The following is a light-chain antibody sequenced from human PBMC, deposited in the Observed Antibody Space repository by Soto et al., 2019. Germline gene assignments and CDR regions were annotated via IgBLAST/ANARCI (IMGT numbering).Light chain of an antibody. V-gene: IGLV2-23*02. CDR2: EVT. CDR1: SSDVGTYNL. J-gene: IGLJ3*02. Sequence: QSALTQPASVSGSPGQSITISCTGTSSDVGTYNLVSWYQQHPGKAPKLMISEVTKRPSGVSNRFAGSKSCNTASLTISGFQGEDEAEYYYCSYGDTTPPQWVFGGGTKLTVL. CDR3: CSYGDTTPPQWV.